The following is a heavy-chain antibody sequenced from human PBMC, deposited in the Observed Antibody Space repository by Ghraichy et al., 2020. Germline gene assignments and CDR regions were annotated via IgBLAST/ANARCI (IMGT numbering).Heavy chain of an antibody. V-gene: IGHV4-30-2*01. CDR2: IYHSGST. CDR1: GGSISSGGYS. Sequence: SLNISCAVSGGSISSGGYSWSWIRQPPGKGLEWIGYIYHSGSTYYNPSLKSRVTISVDRSKNQFSLKLSSVTAADTAVYYCARASNPGGDYYFDYWGQGTLVTVSS. D-gene: IGHD1-14*01. CDR3: ARASNPGGDYYFDY. J-gene: IGHJ4*02.